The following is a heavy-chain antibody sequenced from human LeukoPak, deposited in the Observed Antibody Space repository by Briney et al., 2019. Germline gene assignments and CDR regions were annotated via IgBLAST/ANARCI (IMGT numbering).Heavy chain of an antibody. Sequence: PSETLSLTCTVSGGSISSYSWSWIRQPPGKGLEWIGYIYSSGSTNYNPSLKSRVTISVDTSKNQFSLKLSSVTAADTAVYYCARVAAGTTGDYYYYMDVWGKGTTVTVSS. V-gene: IGHV4-59*01. D-gene: IGHD1-1*01. CDR3: ARVAAGTTGDYYYYMDV. J-gene: IGHJ6*03. CDR2: IYSSGST. CDR1: GGSISSYS.